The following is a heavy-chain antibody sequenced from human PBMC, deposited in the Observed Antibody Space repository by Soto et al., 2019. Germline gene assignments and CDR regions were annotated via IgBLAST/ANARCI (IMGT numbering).Heavy chain of an antibody. CDR2: IYYRGNT. D-gene: IGHD6-6*01. CDR3: ARLEGLATSSYYFDY. V-gene: IGHV4-39*01. Sequence: QLQLQESGPGLVKPSETLSLTCSVSGDSINSDNYYWGWIRQPPGKGLEWIGSIYYRGNTYYTPSLETRVTISLDKSKSQFSLKLRSVTAADSAVYFCARLEGLATSSYYFDYWGQGTLVTVSS. CDR1: GDSINSDNYY. J-gene: IGHJ4*02.